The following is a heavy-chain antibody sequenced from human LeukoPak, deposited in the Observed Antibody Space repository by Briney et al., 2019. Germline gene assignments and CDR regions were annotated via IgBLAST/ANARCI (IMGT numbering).Heavy chain of an antibody. CDR3: ARGVVESSRSFDY. Sequence: PGGSLRLSCAASGFTFSSYSMNWVRQAPGKGLEWVSSISSSSSYIYYADSVKGRFTISRDNAKNSLYLQMNSLRAEDTAVYYCARGVVESSRSFDYWGQGTLVTVSS. V-gene: IGHV3-21*01. CDR2: ISSSSSYI. J-gene: IGHJ4*02. D-gene: IGHD6-6*01. CDR1: GFTFSSYS.